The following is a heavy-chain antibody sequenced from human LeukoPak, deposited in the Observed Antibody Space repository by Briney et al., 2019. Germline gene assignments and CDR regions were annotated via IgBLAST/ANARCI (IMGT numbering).Heavy chain of an antibody. CDR1: GGSISSSSYY. D-gene: IGHD1-14*01. Sequence: PSETLSLTCTVSGGSISSSSYYWGWIRQPPGKGLEWIGSIYYSGSTYYNPSLKSRVTISVDTSKNQFSLKLSSVTAADTAVYYCARDRNPTTNNWFDPWGQGTLVTVSS. V-gene: IGHV4-39*07. CDR2: IYYSGST. J-gene: IGHJ5*02. CDR3: ARDRNPTTNNWFDP.